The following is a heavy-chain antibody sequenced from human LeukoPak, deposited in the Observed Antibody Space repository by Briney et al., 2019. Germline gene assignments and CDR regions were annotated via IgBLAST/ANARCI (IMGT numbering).Heavy chain of an antibody. V-gene: IGHV6-1*01. Sequence: SQTLSLTCAISGDSVSSNSAAWNWIRQSPSRGLEWLGRTYYRSKWYDDYAVSVKSRITINADTSKNQFSLQLNSVTPEDTAMYFCARGPQLVGYYYIDVWGKGTTVTVSS. D-gene: IGHD6-13*01. CDR3: ARGPQLVGYYYIDV. CDR1: GDSVSSNSAA. J-gene: IGHJ6*03. CDR2: TYYRSKWYD.